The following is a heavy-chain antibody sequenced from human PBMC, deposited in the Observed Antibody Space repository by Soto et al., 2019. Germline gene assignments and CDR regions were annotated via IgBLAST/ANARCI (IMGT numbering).Heavy chain of an antibody. CDR1: GGTFSSYA. V-gene: IGHV1-69*13. D-gene: IGHD2-15*01. CDR3: ARDLGLVVVVAATHGYYYYGMDV. J-gene: IGHJ6*02. CDR2: IIPIFGTA. Sequence: ALVKVSCKASGGTFSSYAISWVRQAPGQGLEWMGGIIPIFGTANYAQKFQGRVAITADESTSTAYMELSSLRSEDTAVYYCARDLGLVVVVAATHGYYYYGMDVWGQGTTVTVSS.